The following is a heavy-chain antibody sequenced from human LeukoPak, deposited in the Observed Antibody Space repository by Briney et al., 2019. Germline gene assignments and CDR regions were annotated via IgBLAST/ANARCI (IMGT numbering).Heavy chain of an antibody. J-gene: IGHJ4*02. Sequence: PSETLSLTCTVSGGSISSYYWSWIRQPPEKGLEWIGYIYSSGSTDYNPSLKSRVTISVDMSKNQFSLKLSSVTAADTAVYYCARMSNMGGRYSGYDYPFDYWGQGTLVTVSS. D-gene: IGHD5-12*01. CDR2: IYSSGST. V-gene: IGHV4-59*01. CDR3: ARMSNMGGRYSGYDYPFDY. CDR1: GGSISSYY.